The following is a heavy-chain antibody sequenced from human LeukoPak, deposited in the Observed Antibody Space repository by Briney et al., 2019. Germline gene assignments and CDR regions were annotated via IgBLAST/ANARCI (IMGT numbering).Heavy chain of an antibody. Sequence: PSETLSLTCTVSGGSISSYYWSWIRQPPGKGLEWIGYIYYSGSTNYNPSLKSRDTISVDTSKNQFSLKLSSVTAADTAVYYCARDDCSGGSCFLFDYWGQGTLVTVSS. CDR1: GGSISSYY. V-gene: IGHV4-59*01. CDR3: ARDDCSGGSCFLFDY. J-gene: IGHJ4*02. CDR2: IYYSGST. D-gene: IGHD2-15*01.